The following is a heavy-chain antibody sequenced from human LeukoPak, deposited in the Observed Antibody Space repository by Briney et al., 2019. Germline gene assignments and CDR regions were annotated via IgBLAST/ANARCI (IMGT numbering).Heavy chain of an antibody. V-gene: IGHV4-39*01. CDR3: ARSAVLASGGWDY. Sequence: SETLSLTCTVSGGSVSSGSYYWGWIRQPPGKGLEWIGKIFSGGNTYYNPSLQRRVTISVDTSKNQFSLKVTSVTAADTAVHYCARSAVLASGGWDYWGQGTLVTVSS. D-gene: IGHD2-15*01. CDR1: GGSVSSGSYY. J-gene: IGHJ4*02. CDR2: IFSGGNT.